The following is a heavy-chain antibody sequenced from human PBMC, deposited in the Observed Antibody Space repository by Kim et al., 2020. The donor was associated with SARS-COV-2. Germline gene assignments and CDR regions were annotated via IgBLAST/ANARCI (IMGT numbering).Heavy chain of an antibody. D-gene: IGHD3-22*01. V-gene: IGHV5-51*01. Sequence: SPSFQGQVTISADKSINTAYLQWSSLRASDTSMYYCARRYYDSSGFEYFDYWGQGTLVTVSS. CDR3: ARRYYDSSGFEYFDY. J-gene: IGHJ4*02.